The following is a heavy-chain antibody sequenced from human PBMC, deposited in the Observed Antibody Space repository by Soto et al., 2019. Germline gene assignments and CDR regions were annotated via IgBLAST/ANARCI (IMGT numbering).Heavy chain of an antibody. CDR2: INHSGST. J-gene: IGHJ4*02. Sequence: SETLSLTCAVYGGSFSGYYWSWIRQPPGKGLEWIGEINHSGSTNYNPSLKSRVTISVDTSKNQFSLKLSSVTAADTAVYCCAHGSGSYYNPDYWGQGTLVTVSS. CDR1: GGSFSGYY. CDR3: AHGSGSYYNPDY. D-gene: IGHD3-10*01. V-gene: IGHV4-34*01.